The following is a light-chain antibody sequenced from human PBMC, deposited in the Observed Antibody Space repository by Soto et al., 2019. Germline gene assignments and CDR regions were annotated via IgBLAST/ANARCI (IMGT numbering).Light chain of an antibody. J-gene: IGKJ2*01. CDR3: QQYNSYSYS. CDR2: RAS. CDR1: QTTSSS. V-gene: IGKV1-5*03. Sequence: DIQMTHSPSTLSASVGDRVTITCRASQTTSSSLAWYQQKPGKAPKLLIYRASSLESGVPSRCSGSGSGTDFTVTISSLQPDDFSTYYCQQYNSYSYSFGQGTKLESK.